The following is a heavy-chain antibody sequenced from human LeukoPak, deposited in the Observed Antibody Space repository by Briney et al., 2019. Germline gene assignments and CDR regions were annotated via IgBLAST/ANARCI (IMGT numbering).Heavy chain of an antibody. J-gene: IGHJ5*02. CDR1: GGSISSGSYY. CDR3: ARAEILRFLEWFSFDP. D-gene: IGHD3-3*01. V-gene: IGHV4-61*01. CDR2: IYYSGST. Sequence: PSQTLSLTCTVSGGSISSGSYYWSWIRQPPGKGLEWIGYIYYSGSTNYNPSLKSRVTISVDTSKNQFSLKLSSVTAADTAVYYCARAEILRFLEWFSFDPWGQGTLVTVSS.